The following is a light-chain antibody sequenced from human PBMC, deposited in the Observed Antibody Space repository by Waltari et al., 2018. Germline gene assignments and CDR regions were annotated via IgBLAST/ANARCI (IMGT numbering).Light chain of an antibody. CDR1: QSIGNY. Sequence: DIQMTQSPSSLSASVGDRVTISCRASQSIGNYLAWYQQKPGKVPKLLIYAASTLQSGVPSRFSGSGSGTDFTLTICSLQPEDVATYYCQKYNSAPLTFGGGTKVEIK. V-gene: IGKV1-27*01. CDR3: QKYNSAPLT. J-gene: IGKJ4*01. CDR2: AAS.